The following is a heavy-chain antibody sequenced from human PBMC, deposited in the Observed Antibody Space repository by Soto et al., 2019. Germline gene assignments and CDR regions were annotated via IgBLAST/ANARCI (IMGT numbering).Heavy chain of an antibody. CDR2: IYWNDDK. J-gene: IGHJ4*02. D-gene: IGHD6-19*01. CDR1: GFSLTTSGVG. Sequence: GSGPTLVNPTQTLTLTCTFSGFSLTTSGVGVGWIRQPPGKALEWLALIYWNDDKAYSPSLKSRLTITKDTSKNQVVLTMTNMDPVDTATYYCARISYMSGWSYYFDYWGQGALVTVSS. V-gene: IGHV2-5*01. CDR3: ARISYMSGWSYYFDY.